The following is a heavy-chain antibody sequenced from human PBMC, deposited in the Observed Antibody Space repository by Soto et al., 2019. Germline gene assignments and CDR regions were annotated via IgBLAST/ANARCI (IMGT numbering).Heavy chain of an antibody. CDR1: GFTFRNYA. J-gene: IGHJ6*02. CDR3: ARTDRDFYGLDV. V-gene: IGHV3-13*05. Sequence: EVQLVESGGGLVQPGGSLRLSCEASGFTFRNYAMHWVRQGTGKGLEWVSGISAAGDPDYADSVEGRFTISRENAQNSFFLQMNSLRVGGTAVYYCARTDRDFYGLDVWGQGTTVIVSS. CDR2: ISAAGDP.